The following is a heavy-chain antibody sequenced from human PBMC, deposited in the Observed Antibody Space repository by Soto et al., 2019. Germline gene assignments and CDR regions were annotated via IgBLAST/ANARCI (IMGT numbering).Heavy chain of an antibody. Sequence: GGSLRLSCTASGFTFSSYAMTWVRQAPGRGLEGVSGITASGGRTYYADSVKGRFTISRDNSKSTLYLQMNSLRAEDTAVYYCAKDTRYGDYVRWFDCWGRGTLVTVSS. D-gene: IGHD4-17*01. J-gene: IGHJ5*01. CDR2: ITASGGRT. V-gene: IGHV3-23*01. CDR3: AKDTRYGDYVRWFDC. CDR1: GFTFSSYA.